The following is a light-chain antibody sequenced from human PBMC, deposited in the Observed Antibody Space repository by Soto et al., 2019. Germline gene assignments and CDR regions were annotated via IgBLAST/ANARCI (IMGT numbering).Light chain of an antibody. CDR3: QQYGRLPLS. CDR2: GAS. J-gene: IGKJ4*01. V-gene: IGKV3-20*01. CDR1: QSLSNSF. Sequence: EILLTQSPGTLSLSPGDRATLSCRASQSLSNSFLAWYQLKPGQTPRLLISGASMRATYIPGRFSGSGSGTDLTLTISRLEPEYFAVYFCQQYGRLPLSFGAGTKVEIK.